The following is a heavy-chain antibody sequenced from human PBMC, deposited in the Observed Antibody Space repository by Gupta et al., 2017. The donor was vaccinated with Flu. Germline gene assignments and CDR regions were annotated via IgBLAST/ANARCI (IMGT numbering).Heavy chain of an antibody. Sequence: QGLEWVGVIIPTFATKKYAQKFQGRVTISADASTSTVYMELSSLRPDDTAMYYCTRGCRRSSTSCYPNGYFDLWGRGSLISVSS. D-gene: IGHD2-2*01. J-gene: IGHJ2*01. CDR3: TRGCRRSSTSCYPNGYFDL. CDR2: IIPTFATK. V-gene: IGHV1-69*01.